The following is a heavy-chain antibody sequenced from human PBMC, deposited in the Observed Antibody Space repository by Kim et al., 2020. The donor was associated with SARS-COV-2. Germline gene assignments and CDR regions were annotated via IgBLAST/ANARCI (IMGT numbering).Heavy chain of an antibody. J-gene: IGHJ3*02. Sequence: SGPTLVKPTQTHTLTCTFSGFSLSTSGMCVSWIRQPPGKALEWLARIDWDDDKYYSTSLKTRLTISKDTSKNQVVLTMTNMDPVDTATYYCARLPTYYYDSSGPGAFDIWGQGTMVTVSS. D-gene: IGHD3-22*01. CDR2: IDWDDDK. CDR3: ARLPTYYYDSSGPGAFDI. V-gene: IGHV2-70*11. CDR1: GFSLSTSGMC.